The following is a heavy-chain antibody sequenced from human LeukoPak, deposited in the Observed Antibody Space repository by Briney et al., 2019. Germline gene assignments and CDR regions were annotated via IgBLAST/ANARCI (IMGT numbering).Heavy chain of an antibody. CDR3: ARRYGDYDY. J-gene: IGHJ4*02. CDR1: GGSFSGYY. CDR2: INHSGST. V-gene: IGHV4-34*01. D-gene: IGHD4-17*01. Sequence: PSETLSLTCAVYGGSFSGYYWSWICQPPGKGLEWIGEINHSGSTNYNPSLKSRVTISVDTSKNQFSLKLSSVTAADTAVYYCARRYGDYDYWGQGTLVTVSS.